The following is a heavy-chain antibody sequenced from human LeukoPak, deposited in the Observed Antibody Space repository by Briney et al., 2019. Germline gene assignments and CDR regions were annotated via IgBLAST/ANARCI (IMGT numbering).Heavy chain of an antibody. CDR2: ISYDGSNK. J-gene: IGHJ1*01. CDR3: AKDLSSSSGYFRH. V-gene: IGHV3-30*18. CDR1: GFTFSSYG. D-gene: IGHD6-6*01. Sequence: GRSLRLSCAASGFTFSSYGMHWVRQAPGKGLEWVAVISYDGSNKYYGDSVKGRFTISRDNSKNTLYLQMNSLRAEDTAVYYCAKDLSSSSGYFRHWGQGTLVTVSS.